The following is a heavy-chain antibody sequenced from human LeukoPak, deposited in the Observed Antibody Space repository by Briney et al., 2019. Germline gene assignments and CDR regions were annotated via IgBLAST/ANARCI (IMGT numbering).Heavy chain of an antibody. CDR1: GFTFSSYG. Sequence: PGRSLRLSCAASGFTFSSYGMHWVRQAPGKGLEWVAVIWYDGSNKYYADSVKGRFTISRDNSKNTLYLQMNSLRAEDTAVYYCAKGSQLRISWGQGTLVTVSS. J-gene: IGHJ5*02. CDR2: IWYDGSNK. V-gene: IGHV3-33*06. D-gene: IGHD2-2*01. CDR3: AKGSQLRIS.